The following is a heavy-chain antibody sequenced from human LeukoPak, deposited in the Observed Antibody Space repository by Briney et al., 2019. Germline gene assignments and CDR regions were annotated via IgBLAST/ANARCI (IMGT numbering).Heavy chain of an antibody. D-gene: IGHD3-10*01. V-gene: IGHV3-23*01. CDR3: AKQHYYDSGSYYY. J-gene: IGHJ4*02. Sequence: PGESLRLSCAASGFTFITYAMSWVRQAPGKGLEWVSGISGNGGRTFYADSVKGRFTISRDNSKNTLYLQMNNLRAEDTAVYYCAKQHYYDSGSYYYWGQGTLVTVSS. CDR2: ISGNGGRT. CDR1: GFTFITYA.